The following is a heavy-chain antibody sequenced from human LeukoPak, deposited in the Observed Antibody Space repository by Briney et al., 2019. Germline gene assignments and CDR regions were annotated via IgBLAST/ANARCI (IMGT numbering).Heavy chain of an antibody. CDR1: GFTFSSYA. CDR2: ISATGGST. D-gene: IGHD6-13*01. Sequence: GGSLRLSCAASGFTFSSYAMSWVRQAPGKGLQWVSSISATGGSTYYADSVKGRSTVSRDNSKNTLYLQMHSLRAEDTAVYYCAKGSSTYSITSYWYFDLWGRGTLVTVSS. J-gene: IGHJ2*01. CDR3: AKGSSTYSITSYWYFDL. V-gene: IGHV3-23*01.